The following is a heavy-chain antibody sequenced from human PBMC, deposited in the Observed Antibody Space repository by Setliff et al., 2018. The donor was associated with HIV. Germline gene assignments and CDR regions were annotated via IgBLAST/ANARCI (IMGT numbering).Heavy chain of an antibody. CDR3: ARVGSYWSTFDY. D-gene: IGHD1-26*01. J-gene: IGHJ4*02. Sequence: ASVKVSCKASGYTLTTYGISWVRQAPGQGIEWVGWINTETGNPMYAQGFTGRFVFSLDTSVSTAYLQINSLKTEDTAMYYCARVGSYWSTFDYWGQGALVTVSS. V-gene: IGHV7-4-1*02. CDR1: GYTLTTYG. CDR2: INTETGNP.